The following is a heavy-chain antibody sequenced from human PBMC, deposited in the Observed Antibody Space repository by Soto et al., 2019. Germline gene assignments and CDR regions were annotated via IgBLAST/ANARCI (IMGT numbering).Heavy chain of an antibody. CDR2: IYYSGST. CDR1: GGSISSGGYY. V-gene: IGHV4-31*03. Sequence: SETLSLTCTVSGGSISSGGYYWSWIRQHPGKGLEWIGYIYYSGSTYYNPSLKSRVTISVDTSKNQFSLKLSSVTAADTAVYYCARARLDYDFWSGYYPYGMDVWGQGTTVTVSS. CDR3: ARARLDYDFWSGYYPYGMDV. J-gene: IGHJ6*02. D-gene: IGHD3-3*01.